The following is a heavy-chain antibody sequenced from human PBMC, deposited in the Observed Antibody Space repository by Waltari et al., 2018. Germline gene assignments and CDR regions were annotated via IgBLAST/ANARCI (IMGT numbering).Heavy chain of an antibody. V-gene: IGHV1-69*05. CDR1: GGTFSSNA. CDR3: ASIYQWELRGAFDP. Sequence: VQSGAEVKKPGSSVKVSCKDSGGTFSSNAISWVRQAPGQGLEWTGGIIPIVGTANYAQKFQGRVTITTDEATSTVYMELSSLRSEDTASDHCASIYQWELRGAFDPWGPGTLVTVSS. J-gene: IGHJ5*02. CDR2: IIPIVGTA. D-gene: IGHD1-26*01.